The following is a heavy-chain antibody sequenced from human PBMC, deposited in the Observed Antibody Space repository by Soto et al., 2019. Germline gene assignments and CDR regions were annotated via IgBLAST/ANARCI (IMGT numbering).Heavy chain of an antibody. D-gene: IGHD5-12*01. CDR2: INAGNGNT. V-gene: IGHV1-3*05. Sequence: QVQLVQSGAEEKKPGASVKVSCKASGYTFTNYAMHWVRQAPGQRLEWMGWINAGNGNTKYSQKFQGRVTITRDTSASTAYMDLSSLRSEHTAVYYCARVSGYYLPDYWGQGTLVTVSS. CDR1: GYTFTNYA. J-gene: IGHJ4*02. CDR3: ARVSGYYLPDY.